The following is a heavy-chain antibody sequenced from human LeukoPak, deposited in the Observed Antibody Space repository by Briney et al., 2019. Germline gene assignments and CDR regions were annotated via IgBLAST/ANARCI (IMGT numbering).Heavy chain of an antibody. CDR3: ARGRAYGDYVGDY. CDR2: IYTSGST. D-gene: IGHD4-17*01. Sequence: SQTLSLTCTVSGGSISSGSYYWRWIRQPAGKGLEWIGRIYTSGSTNYNPSLKSRVTMSVDTSKNQFSLKLSSVTAADTAVYYCARGRAYGDYVGDYWGQGTLVTVSS. J-gene: IGHJ4*02. CDR1: GGSISSGSYY. V-gene: IGHV4-61*02.